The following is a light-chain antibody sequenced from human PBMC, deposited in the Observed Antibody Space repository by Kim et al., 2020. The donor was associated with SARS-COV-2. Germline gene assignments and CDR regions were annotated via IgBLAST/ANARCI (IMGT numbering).Light chain of an antibody. CDR3: QAWDSTTASVV. Sequence: SYELTQPPSVSVSPGQTASITCSGDKLGDRYACWYQQRPGQSPVLVIYQDSKRPSGIAERFSGSNSGNTATLTISGTQAMDEADYYCQAWDSTTASVVFGGETQLTVL. CDR2: QDS. V-gene: IGLV3-1*01. CDR1: KLGDRY. J-gene: IGLJ2*01.